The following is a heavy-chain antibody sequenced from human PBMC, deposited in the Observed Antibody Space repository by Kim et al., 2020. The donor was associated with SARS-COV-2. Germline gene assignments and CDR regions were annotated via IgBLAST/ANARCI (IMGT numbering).Heavy chain of an antibody. CDR2: IGGSGGST. CDR1: GFTFSSYS. CDR3: AKGGGTVEVIAWDYYFDY. V-gene: IGHV3-23*01. D-gene: IGHD2-21*01. Sequence: GGSLRLSCAASGFTFSSYSMSWVRQAPGKGLEWVSAIGGSGGSTYYAGSVKGRFTISRDNAKNTLYLQMNGLRSEDTAIYYCAKGGGTVEVIAWDYYFDYGDRGILTTASS. J-gene: IGHJ4*02.